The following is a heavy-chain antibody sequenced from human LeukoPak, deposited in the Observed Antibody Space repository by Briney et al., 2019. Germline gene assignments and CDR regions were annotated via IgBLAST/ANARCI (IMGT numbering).Heavy chain of an antibody. Sequence: SETLSLTCTVSGGSINNYYWSWIRQPPEKGLEWIGYIYYTGSTDSSPSLKSRITISVDTSKNQFSLKLNSVTAADTALYYCARGKLHSSGWYPFDYWGQGTLVTVSS. CDR2: IYYTGST. V-gene: IGHV4-59*01. J-gene: IGHJ4*02. D-gene: IGHD6-19*01. CDR1: GGSINNYY. CDR3: ARGKLHSSGWYPFDY.